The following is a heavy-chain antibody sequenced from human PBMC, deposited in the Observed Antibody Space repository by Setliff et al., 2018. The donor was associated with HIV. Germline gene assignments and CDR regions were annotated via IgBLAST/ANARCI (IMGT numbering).Heavy chain of an antibody. CDR1: GFTFSGSP. J-gene: IGHJ4*02. Sequence: PGGSLRLSCAASGFTFSGSPIHWVRRASGKGLEWLGRIKTRADNYATAYAASVKGRFTISRDDSMNTAYLQINSLEIEDTAVYYCTRPQYIYENGGSDYWGQGTLVTVSS. V-gene: IGHV3-73*01. D-gene: IGHD3-22*01. CDR3: TRPQYIYENGGSDY. CDR2: IKTRADNYAT.